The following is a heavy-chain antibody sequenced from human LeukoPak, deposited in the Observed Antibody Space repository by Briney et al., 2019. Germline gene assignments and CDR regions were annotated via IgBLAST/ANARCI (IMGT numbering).Heavy chain of an antibody. CDR3: ARGANYYDSRAQNFDY. Sequence: PGGSLRLSCAASGFTFSSYSMDWVRQAPGKGLEWVSYISSSSSTIYYADSVKGRFTISRDNAKNSLYLQMNSLRAEDTAVYYCARGANYYDSRAQNFDYWGQGTLVTVSS. D-gene: IGHD3-22*01. V-gene: IGHV3-48*04. CDR1: GFTFSSYS. CDR2: ISSSSSTI. J-gene: IGHJ4*02.